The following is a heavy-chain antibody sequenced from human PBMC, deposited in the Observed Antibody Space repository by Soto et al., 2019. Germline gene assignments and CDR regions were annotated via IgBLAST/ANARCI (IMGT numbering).Heavy chain of an antibody. CDR3: AKLPWEVAPS. CDR1: GFTFGNFW. V-gene: IGHV3-74*03. D-gene: IGHD1-26*01. Sequence: GGSLRLSCSDSGFTFGNFWIHWVRQAPGKGLEWVSHIGPGGTDIVYADSVKGRFIISRDNARNTVYLQMNSLEAEDTAVYYCAKLPWEVAPSWGQGTLVTVSS. J-gene: IGHJ5*02. CDR2: IGPGGTDI.